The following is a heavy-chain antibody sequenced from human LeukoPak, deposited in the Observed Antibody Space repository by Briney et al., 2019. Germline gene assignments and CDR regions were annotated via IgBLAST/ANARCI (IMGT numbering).Heavy chain of an antibody. J-gene: IGHJ4*02. CDR1: GFTFSSYA. D-gene: IGHD5-18*01. Sequence: GRSLRLSCAASGFTFSSYAMSWVRQAPGKGLEWVSGSSGSGGTTDYADSVKGRFTISRDNSKNTLYLQMNSLRAEDTAVYYCARGWMQLAYWGQGTLVTVSS. CDR3: ARGWMQLAY. CDR2: SSGSGGTT. V-gene: IGHV3-23*01.